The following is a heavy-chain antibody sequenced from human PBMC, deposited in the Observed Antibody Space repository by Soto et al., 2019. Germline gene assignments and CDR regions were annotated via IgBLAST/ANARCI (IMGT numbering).Heavy chain of an antibody. CDR2: IYYSGST. D-gene: IGHD1-26*01. V-gene: IGHV4-31*03. J-gene: IGHJ4*02. Sequence: KPSETLSLTCTVSGGSISSGGYYWSWIRQHPGKGLEWIGYIYYSGSTYYNPSLKSRVTISVDTSKNQFSLKLSSVTAADTAVYYCARLNRAKVGATTIDYWGQGTLVTVPQ. CDR3: ARLNRAKVGATTIDY. CDR1: GGSISSGGYY.